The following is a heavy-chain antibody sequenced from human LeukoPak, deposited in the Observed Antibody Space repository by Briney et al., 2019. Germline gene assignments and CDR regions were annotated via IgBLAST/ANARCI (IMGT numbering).Heavy chain of an antibody. CDR2: ISHSGGST. J-gene: IGHJ4*02. D-gene: IGHD3-10*01. CDR3: AKGRALPLTRAVPNFDY. CDR1: GFTFSSYG. Sequence: PGGSLRLSCAASGFTFSSYGMSWVRQAPGKGLEWVSSISHSGGSTYYADSVRGRFTISRDNSKNTVYLQMRSLRAEDTALYFCAKGRALPLTRAVPNFDYWGQGTLVTVSS. V-gene: IGHV3-23*01.